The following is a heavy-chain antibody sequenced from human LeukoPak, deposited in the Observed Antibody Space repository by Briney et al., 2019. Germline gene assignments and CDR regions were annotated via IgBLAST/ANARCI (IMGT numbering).Heavy chain of an antibody. J-gene: IGHJ4*02. CDR2: IYYSGST. Sequence: SETLSLTCTVSGGSISSGGYYWSWIRQHPGKGLEWIGYIYYSGSTYYNPSLKSRVTISVDTSKNQFSLKPSSVTAADTAVYYCARGHYYDSSGYYPFFDYWGQGTLVTVSS. V-gene: IGHV4-31*03. CDR1: GGSISSGGYY. D-gene: IGHD3-22*01. CDR3: ARGHYYDSSGYYPFFDY.